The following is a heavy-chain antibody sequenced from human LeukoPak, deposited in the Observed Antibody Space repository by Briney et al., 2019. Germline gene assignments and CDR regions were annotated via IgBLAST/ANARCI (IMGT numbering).Heavy chain of an antibody. CDR1: GGSISSGGYY. CDR2: IYYSGST. CDR3: AGPPGIAVGPGSP. Sequence: SETLSLTCTVSGGSISSGGYYWSWIRQHPGKGLEWIGYIYYSGSTYYNPSLKSRVTISVDTSKNQFSLKLSSVTAADTAVYYCAGPPGIAVGPGSPWGQGTLVTVSS. V-gene: IGHV4-31*03. D-gene: IGHD6-19*01. J-gene: IGHJ5*02.